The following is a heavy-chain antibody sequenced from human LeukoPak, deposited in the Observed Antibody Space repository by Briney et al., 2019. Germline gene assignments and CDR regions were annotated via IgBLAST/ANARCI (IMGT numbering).Heavy chain of an antibody. D-gene: IGHD3-16*02. V-gene: IGHV3-66*01. CDR3: ARALVSDYVWGSYRPDAFDI. J-gene: IGHJ3*02. CDR1: GFTVSSNY. Sequence: GGSLRLSCAASGFTVSSNYMSWVRQAPGKGLEWVSVIYSGGSTYYADSVKGRFTISRDNSKNTLYLQMNSLRAEDTAVYYCARALVSDYVWGSYRPDAFDIWGQGTMVTVSS. CDR2: IYSGGST.